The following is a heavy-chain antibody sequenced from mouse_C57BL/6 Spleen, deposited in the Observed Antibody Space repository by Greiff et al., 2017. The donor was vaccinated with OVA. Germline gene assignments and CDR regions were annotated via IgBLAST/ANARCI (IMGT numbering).Heavy chain of an antibody. Sequence: VQLQQSGPELVKPGASVKISCKASGYTFTDYYMNWVKQSHGKSLEWIGDINPNNGGTSYNQKFKGKATLTVDKSSSTAYMELRSLTSEDSAVYYCARRGFITTVVEDYFDDWGQGTTLTVSS. D-gene: IGHD1-1*01. V-gene: IGHV1-26*01. CDR3: ARRGFITTVVEDYFDD. CDR1: GYTFTDYY. CDR2: INPNNGGT. J-gene: IGHJ2*01.